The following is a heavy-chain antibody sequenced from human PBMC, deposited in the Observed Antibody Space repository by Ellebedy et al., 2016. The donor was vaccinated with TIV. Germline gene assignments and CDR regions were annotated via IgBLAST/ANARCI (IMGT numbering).Heavy chain of an antibody. CDR3: ARDKEHTHGRTFGS. Sequence: MPSETLSLTCTVSGGPISTYFWSWIRQPPGKGLEWIGFIYNNEGTNYNPSLKSRVTISVAKSKNQFSLTLSAVTAADTAVYYCARDKEHTHGRTFGSWGQGTLVTVSS. CDR1: GGPISTYF. J-gene: IGHJ4*02. D-gene: IGHD1/OR15-1a*01. CDR2: IYNNEGT. V-gene: IGHV4-59*01.